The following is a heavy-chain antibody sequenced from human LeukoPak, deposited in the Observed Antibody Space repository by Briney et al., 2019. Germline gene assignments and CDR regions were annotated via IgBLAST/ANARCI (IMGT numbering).Heavy chain of an antibody. D-gene: IGHD3-9*01. J-gene: IGHJ4*02. CDR3: AKDRGLYYDTLTGYSYFDY. CDR2: ISGSGGST. V-gene: IGHV3-23*01. Sequence: GGSLRLSCAASGFTFSSYAMSWVRQAPGKGLEWVSAISGSGGSTYYADSVKGRFTISRDNSKNTLYLQMNSLRAEDTAVYYCAKDRGLYYDTLTGYSYFDYWGQGTLVTVSS. CDR1: GFTFSSYA.